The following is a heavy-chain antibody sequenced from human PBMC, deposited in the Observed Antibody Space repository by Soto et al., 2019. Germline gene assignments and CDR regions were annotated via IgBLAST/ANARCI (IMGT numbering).Heavy chain of an antibody. Sequence: SVKVSFKASGGTFSSYAISWVRQAPGQGLEWMGGIIPIFGTANYAQKFQGRVTITADESTSTAYMELSSLRSEDTAVYYCARVNLELTYYYYGMDVWGQGTTVTVSS. V-gene: IGHV1-69*13. D-gene: IGHD1-7*01. CDR2: IIPIFGTA. CDR1: GGTFSSYA. CDR3: ARVNLELTYYYYGMDV. J-gene: IGHJ6*02.